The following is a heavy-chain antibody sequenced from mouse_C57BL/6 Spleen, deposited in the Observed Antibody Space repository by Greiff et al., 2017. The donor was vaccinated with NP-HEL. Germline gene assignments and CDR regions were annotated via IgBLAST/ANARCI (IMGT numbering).Heavy chain of an antibody. CDR1: GYTFTSYW. CDR2: IDPSDSET. J-gene: IGHJ3*01. Sequence: QVQLQQPGAELVRPGSSVKLSCKASGYTFTSYWMHWVKQRPIQGLEWIGNIDPSDSETHYNQKFKDKATLTVDKSSSTAYMQLSSLTSEDSAVYYCAREGTGDWFAYWGKGTLVTVSA. D-gene: IGHD2-14*01. V-gene: IGHV1-52*01. CDR3: AREGTGDWFAY.